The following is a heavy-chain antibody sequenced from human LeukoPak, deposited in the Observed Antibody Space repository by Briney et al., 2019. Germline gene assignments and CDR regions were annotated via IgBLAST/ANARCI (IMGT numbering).Heavy chain of an antibody. CDR3: AEANLFYDSSGYCDY. CDR2: ISWNSGSI. J-gene: IGHJ4*02. D-gene: IGHD3-22*01. CDR1: GFTFDDYA. V-gene: IGHV3-9*01. Sequence: GRSLRLSCAASGFTFDDYAMHWVRQAPGKGLEWVSGISWNSGSIGYADSVKGRFTISRDNAKNSLYLQMNSLRAEDTALYYCAEANLFYDSSGYCDYWGQGTLVTVSS.